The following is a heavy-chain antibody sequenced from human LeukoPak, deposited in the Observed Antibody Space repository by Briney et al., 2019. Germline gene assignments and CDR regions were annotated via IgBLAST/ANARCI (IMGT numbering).Heavy chain of an antibody. Sequence: SETLSLTCAVSGDSISSGGYSWSWIRQTPGKGLEWTAYIHDSGSTYNNPSLKTRLSISIDTSKNQFSLKLNSVSAADTAVYYCARVVAAAGNNWFDPWGQGTLVTVSS. CDR3: ARVVAAAGNNWFDP. D-gene: IGHD6-13*01. CDR2: IHDSGST. J-gene: IGHJ5*02. CDR1: GDSISSGGYS. V-gene: IGHV4-30-4*07.